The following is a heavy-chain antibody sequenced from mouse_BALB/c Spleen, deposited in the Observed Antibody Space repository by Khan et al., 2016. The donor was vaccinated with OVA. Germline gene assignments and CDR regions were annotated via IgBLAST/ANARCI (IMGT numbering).Heavy chain of an antibody. D-gene: IGHD2-14*01. Sequence: QVQLKESGAELARPGASVKMSCKASGYTFTSYTIHWIKLRPGQGLEWIGFINPSNGYTNYNQKFKDKATLTADKSSTTVYIQLSSLTSDDSAVYNCVRDGAYHRNDDWFAYWGQGTLVTVSA. V-gene: IGHV1-4*01. J-gene: IGHJ3*01. CDR1: GYTFTSYT. CDR3: VRDGAYHRNDDWFAY. CDR2: INPSNGYT.